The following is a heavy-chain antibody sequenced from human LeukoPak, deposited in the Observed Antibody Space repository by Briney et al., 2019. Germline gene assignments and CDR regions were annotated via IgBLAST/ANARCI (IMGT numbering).Heavy chain of an antibody. CDR1: GFTFSSYS. Sequence: PGGCLRLSCAASGFTFSSYSMHWVRQAPGKGLEWVAVISYDAIHKYYADSVKGRFTISRDNSKNTLYLQMNSLRAEDTAVYYCASDVPAIRPWDYFQHWGQGTLVTVSS. V-gene: IGHV3-30-3*01. CDR3: ASDVPAIRPWDYFQH. CDR2: ISYDAIHK. J-gene: IGHJ1*01. D-gene: IGHD2-2*01.